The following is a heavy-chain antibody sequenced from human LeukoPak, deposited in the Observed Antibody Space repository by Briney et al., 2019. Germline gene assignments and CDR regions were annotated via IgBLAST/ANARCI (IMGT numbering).Heavy chain of an antibody. J-gene: IGHJ4*02. CDR2: IKQDGSEK. D-gene: IGHD3-16*01. CDR1: EFTFSSYW. V-gene: IGHV3-7*05. Sequence: GGSLRLSCAASEFTFSSYWMSWVRQAPGKGLEWVANIKQDGSEKYYVDSVKGRFTNSRDNADKPLSLQMNSLRAEDTALYYCARDTGEPPLGYWGQGTLVTVSS. CDR3: ARDTGEPPLGY.